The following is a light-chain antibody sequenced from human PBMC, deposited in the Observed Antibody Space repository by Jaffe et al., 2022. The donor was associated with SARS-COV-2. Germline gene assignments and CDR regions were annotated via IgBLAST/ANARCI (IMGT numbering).Light chain of an antibody. CDR1: QTISKF. CDR3: QQSYSTPLT. J-gene: IGKJ4*01. CDR2: AAS. V-gene: IGKV1-39*01. Sequence: DIQMTQSPSSLSAGVGDRVTISCRASQTISKFLNWYQQKPGRAPKVLISAASSLQSGVPSRFSGSGSGTDFTLTITSLQPEDFATYYCQQSYSTPLTFGGGTRVEIK.